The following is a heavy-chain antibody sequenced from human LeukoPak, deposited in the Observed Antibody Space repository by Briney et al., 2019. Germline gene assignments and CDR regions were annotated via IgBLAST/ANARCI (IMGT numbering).Heavy chain of an antibody. V-gene: IGHV3-23*01. CDR3: ARAGTLEDPFQH. D-gene: IGHD5-24*01. J-gene: IGHJ1*01. Sequence: GGSLRLSCAASGFTFTTYALTWVRQAPGKGLEWVSAITGSGGSTYYADSVRGRFTISRDNSKNTLYLQMNSLRAEDTAVYYCARAGTLEDPFQHWGQGTLVTVSS. CDR2: ITGSGGST. CDR1: GFTFTTYA.